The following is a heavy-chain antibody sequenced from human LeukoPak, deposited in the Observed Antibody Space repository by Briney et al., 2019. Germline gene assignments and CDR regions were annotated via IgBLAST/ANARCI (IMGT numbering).Heavy chain of an antibody. D-gene: IGHD3-3*01. CDR3: ARVRTIFGVTNGWFDP. CDR1: GGSFSGYY. CDR2: INHNGST. J-gene: IGHJ5*02. V-gene: IGHV4-34*01. Sequence: PSETLSLTCAVYGGSFSGYYWSWIRQPPGKGLEWIGEINHNGSTNYNPSLKSRVTISVDTSKNQFSLKLSSVTAADTAVYYCARVRTIFGVTNGWFDPWGQGTLVTVSS.